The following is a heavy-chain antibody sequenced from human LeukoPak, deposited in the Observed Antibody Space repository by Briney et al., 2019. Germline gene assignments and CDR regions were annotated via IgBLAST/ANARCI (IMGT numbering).Heavy chain of an antibody. CDR3: ARGLAAGGYYFDY. Sequence: SETLSLTCAVYGGSFSGYYWSWIRQPPGKGLEWIGEINHSGSTNYNPSLKRRVTISVDTSKNQFSLKLSSVTAADTAVYYCARGLAAGGYYFDYWGQGTLVTVSS. V-gene: IGHV4-34*01. J-gene: IGHJ4*02. D-gene: IGHD6-13*01. CDR2: INHSGST. CDR1: GGSFSGYY.